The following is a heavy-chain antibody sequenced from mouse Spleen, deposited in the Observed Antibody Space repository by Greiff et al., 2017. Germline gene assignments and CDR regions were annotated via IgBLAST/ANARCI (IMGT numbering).Heavy chain of an antibody. CDR3: ARPYGNYAGYFDV. CDR1: GFTFSSYA. V-gene: IGHV5-9-3*01. D-gene: IGHD2-1*01. CDR2: ISSGGSYT. J-gene: IGHJ1*01. Sequence: EVKLMESGGGLVKPGGSLKLSCAASGFTFSSYAMSWVRQTPEKRLEWVATISSGGSYTYYPDSVKGRFTISRDNAKNTLYLQMSSLRSEDTAMYYCARPYGNYAGYFDVWGAGTTVTVSS.